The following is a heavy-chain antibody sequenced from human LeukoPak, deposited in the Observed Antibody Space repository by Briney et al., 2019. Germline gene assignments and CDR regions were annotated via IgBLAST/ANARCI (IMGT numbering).Heavy chain of an antibody. D-gene: IGHD2/OR15-2a*01. Sequence: PSETLSLTCTVSGGSISSYYWSWIRQSPGKGLEWIGYIYYSGSTNYNPSLKSRVTISVDTPKNEFSLKLSSVTAADTAVYYCARILSTGYPDYWGQGTLVTVSS. CDR3: ARILSTGYPDY. J-gene: IGHJ4*02. CDR1: GGSISSYY. CDR2: IYYSGST. V-gene: IGHV4-59*01.